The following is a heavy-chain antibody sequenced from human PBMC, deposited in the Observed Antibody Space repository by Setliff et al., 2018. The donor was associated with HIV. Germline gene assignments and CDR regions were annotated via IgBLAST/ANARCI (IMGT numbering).Heavy chain of an antibody. CDR3: ARVGNNRLQFFNH. V-gene: IGHV1-3*01. D-gene: IGHD5-12*01. J-gene: IGHJ4*02. CDR1: GYTFKSYD. CDR2: INAGNGNR. Sequence: GASVKVSCKTSGYTFKSYDINWVRQAPGQRPEWMARINAGNGNREYSPKFQGRVTITADTSASTMYMELRSLRSEDTAVYYCARVGNNRLQFFNHWGQGTLVTVPQ.